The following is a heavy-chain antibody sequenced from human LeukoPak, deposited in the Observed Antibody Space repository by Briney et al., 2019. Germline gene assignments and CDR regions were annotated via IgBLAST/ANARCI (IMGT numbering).Heavy chain of an antibody. J-gene: IGHJ4*02. V-gene: IGHV5-51*01. CDR3: ARPGAYCSSTSCPGVY. D-gene: IGHD2-2*01. CDR2: IYPGDSDT. Sequence: GESLKISCKGSGYSFTSYWIGWVRQMPGKGLEWMGIIYPGDSDTRYSPSFQGQVTISADKSISTAYLQWSSLKASDTAMYYCARPGAYCSSTSCPGVYWGQGTLVTVSS. CDR1: GYSFTSYW.